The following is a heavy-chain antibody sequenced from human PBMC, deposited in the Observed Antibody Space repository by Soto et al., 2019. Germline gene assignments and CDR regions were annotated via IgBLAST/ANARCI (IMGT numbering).Heavy chain of an antibody. CDR3: ARGASLNWFDP. CDR1: GFTFSSYS. J-gene: IGHJ5*02. Sequence: PGGSLRLSCAASGFTFSSYSMNWVRQAPGKGLEWVSYISSSSSTIYYADSVKGRFTISRDNAKNSLYLQMNSLRAEDTAVYYCARGASLNWFDPWGQGTLVPVSS. V-gene: IGHV3-48*01. CDR2: ISSSSSTI.